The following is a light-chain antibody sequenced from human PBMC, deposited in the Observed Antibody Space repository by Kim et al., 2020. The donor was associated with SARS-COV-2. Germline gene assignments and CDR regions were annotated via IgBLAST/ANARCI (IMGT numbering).Light chain of an antibody. V-gene: IGKV3-15*01. J-gene: IGKJ4*01. CDR1: QTINRN. CDR3: QQYDDWLLT. CDR2: GAS. Sequence: VSPGERATLSCRASQTINRNLAWCQLKPGQGPRLLIYGASTRATGIPARFSGSGSATEFTLTISSLQSEDFAVYYCQQYDDWLLTFGGGTKVDIK.